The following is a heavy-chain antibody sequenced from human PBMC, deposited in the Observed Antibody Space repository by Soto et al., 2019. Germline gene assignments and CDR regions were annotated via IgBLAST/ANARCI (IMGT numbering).Heavy chain of an antibody. CDR3: ARDPSYYYDSSGSELDY. Sequence: PGGSLRLSCAASGFTFSSYWMHWVRQAPGKGLVWVSRINSDGSSTSYADSVKGRFTISRDNAKNTLYLQMNSLRAEDTAVYYCARDPSYYYDSSGSELDYWGQGTLVTVSS. D-gene: IGHD3-22*01. J-gene: IGHJ4*02. CDR1: GFTFSSYW. CDR2: INSDGSST. V-gene: IGHV3-74*01.